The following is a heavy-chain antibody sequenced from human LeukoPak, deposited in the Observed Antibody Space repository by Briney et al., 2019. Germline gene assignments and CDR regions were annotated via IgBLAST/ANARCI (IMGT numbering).Heavy chain of an antibody. CDR3: AKGRMSYFDY. CDR2: INPNSGGT. V-gene: IGHV1-2*02. CDR1: GYTFTGYY. D-gene: IGHD2-15*01. J-gene: IGHJ4*02. Sequence: GASVKVSCKASGYTFTGYYMHWVGLAPGQGLEWMGWINPNSGGTKYAQKFQGRVTMTRDTSINTAYMELSTLRSDDTAIYYCAKGRMSYFDYWGQGTLVTVSS.